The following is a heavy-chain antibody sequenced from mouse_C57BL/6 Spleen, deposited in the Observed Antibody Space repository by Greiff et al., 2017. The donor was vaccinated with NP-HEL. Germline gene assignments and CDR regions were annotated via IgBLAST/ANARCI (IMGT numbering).Heavy chain of an antibody. CDR2: ISSGGSYT. Sequence: DVQLVESGGDLVKPGGSLKLSCAASGFTFSSYGMSWVRQTPDKRLEWVATISSGGSYTYYPDSVKGRFTISRDNAKNTLYLQMSSLKSEDTAMYYCARDGYDSHWYFDVWGTGTTVTVSS. D-gene: IGHD2-2*01. CDR1: GFTFSSYG. CDR3: ARDGYDSHWYFDV. J-gene: IGHJ1*03. V-gene: IGHV5-6*01.